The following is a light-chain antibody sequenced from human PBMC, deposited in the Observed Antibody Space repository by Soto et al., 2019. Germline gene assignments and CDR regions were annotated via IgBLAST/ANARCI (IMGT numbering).Light chain of an antibody. Sequence: DIHLTQSPSSLSAAVGDRVTITCRASQAILTYLNWFQQKAGKAPEVLIYGASSLRSGVPSRFTGSWSATDFTLTITSLQPEDAGTYFCQQTFSPAVTFGGGTKV. V-gene: IGKV1-39*01. CDR1: QAILTY. J-gene: IGKJ4*01. CDR2: GAS. CDR3: QQTFSPAVT.